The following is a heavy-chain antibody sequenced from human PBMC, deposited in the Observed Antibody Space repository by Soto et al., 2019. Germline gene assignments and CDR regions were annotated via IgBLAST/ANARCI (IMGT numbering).Heavy chain of an antibody. CDR3: AKAYDSSGYYFVMYYYDY. CDR2: ISGSGGST. Sequence: PGGSLRLSCAASGFTFSSYAMSWVRQAPGKGLEWVSAISGSGGSTYYADSVKGRFTISRDNSKNTLYLQMNSLRAEDTAVYYCAKAYDSSGYYFVMYYYDYWGQGTLVTVPS. J-gene: IGHJ4*02. D-gene: IGHD3-22*01. CDR1: GFTFSSYA. V-gene: IGHV3-23*01.